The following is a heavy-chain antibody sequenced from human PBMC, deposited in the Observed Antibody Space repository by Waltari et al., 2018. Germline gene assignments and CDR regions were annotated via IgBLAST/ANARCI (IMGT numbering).Heavy chain of an antibody. CDR1: GGSISSSSYY. D-gene: IGHD6-19*01. Sequence: QLQLQESGPGLVKPSETLSLTCTVSGGSISSSSYYWGWIRQPPGKGLEWIGSIYYSGSTYYNPSLKSRVTISVDTSKNQFSLKLSSVTAADTAVYYCARDLGEYSSGWYGGGLDYWGQGTLVTVSS. V-gene: IGHV4-39*07. CDR3: ARDLGEYSSGWYGGGLDY. CDR2: IYYSGST. J-gene: IGHJ4*02.